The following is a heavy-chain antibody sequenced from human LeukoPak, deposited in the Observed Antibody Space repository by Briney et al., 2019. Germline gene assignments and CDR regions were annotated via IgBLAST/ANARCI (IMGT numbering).Heavy chain of an antibody. Sequence: SVKVSCKASGGTFSSYAISWVRQAPGQGLEWMGGIIPIFGTANYAQKFQGRVTITADESTSTAYMELSSLRSEDTAVYYCARVRHYYYYMDVWGKGITVTVSS. CDR2: IIPIFGTA. J-gene: IGHJ6*03. CDR1: GGTFSSYA. V-gene: IGHV1-69*13. CDR3: ARVRHYYYYMDV.